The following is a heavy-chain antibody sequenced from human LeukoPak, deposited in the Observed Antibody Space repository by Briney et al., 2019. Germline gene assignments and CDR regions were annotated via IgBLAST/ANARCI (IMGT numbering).Heavy chain of an antibody. V-gene: IGHV3-21*01. J-gene: IGHJ4*02. D-gene: IGHD1-20*01. Sequence: KPGGSLRLSCAASGFSFSTYSMNWVRQASGKGLEWVSSISSSATYIHYADSVKGRFTISRDNANNSLYLEMHSLRAEDTAVYYCATKYMTETTGLDYWGQGTLVTVSS. CDR2: ISSSATYI. CDR1: GFSFSTYS. CDR3: ATKYMTETTGLDY.